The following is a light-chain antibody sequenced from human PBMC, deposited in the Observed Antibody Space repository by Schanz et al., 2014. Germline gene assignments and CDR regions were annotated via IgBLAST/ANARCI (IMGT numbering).Light chain of an antibody. V-gene: IGLV2-14*01. CDR1: SSDIGGYNF. Sequence: QSALTQPASVSGSPGQSITISCTGSSSDIGGYNFVSWYQQHPGKAPKLMIYDVSNRPSGISNRFSGSKSGNTASLTISGLQAEDEAEYYCCSYAGSNTRHWVFGGGTKLTVL. CDR3: CSYAGSNTRHWV. J-gene: IGLJ3*02. CDR2: DVS.